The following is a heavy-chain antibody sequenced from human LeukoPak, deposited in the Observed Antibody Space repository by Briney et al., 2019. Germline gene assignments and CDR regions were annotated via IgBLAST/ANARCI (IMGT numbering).Heavy chain of an antibody. Sequence: GASVKVSCKASGGTFSSYAISWVRQAPGQGLEWMGGIIPIFGTANYAQKFQGRVTITADESTSTAYMELSSLRSEDTAVYYCASDTYYYDSSGSSIPWGQGTLVTVFS. CDR1: GGTFSSYA. V-gene: IGHV1-69*13. D-gene: IGHD3-22*01. J-gene: IGHJ5*02. CDR2: IIPIFGTA. CDR3: ASDTYYYDSSGSSIP.